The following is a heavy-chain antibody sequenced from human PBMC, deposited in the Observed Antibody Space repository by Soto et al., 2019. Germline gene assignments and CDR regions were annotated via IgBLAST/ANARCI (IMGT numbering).Heavy chain of an antibody. J-gene: IGHJ4*02. CDR3: AKWGSSKNLDN. Sequence: GGSLRLSCAASGFTFSSYGMHWVRQAPGKGWVWVLFFCFVVINKYYAASVKGVFTFSRDNSKITLYLQMNSLRAEDTAIYYCAKWGSSKNLDNWGQGTLVTVSS. V-gene: IGHV3-30*02. CDR1: GFTFSSYG. D-gene: IGHD3-16*01. CDR2: FCFVVINK.